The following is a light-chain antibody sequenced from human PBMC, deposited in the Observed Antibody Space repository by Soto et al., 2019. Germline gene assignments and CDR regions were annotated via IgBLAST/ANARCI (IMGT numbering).Light chain of an antibody. V-gene: IGKV3-20*01. Sequence: EIVLTQSPGTLSLSPGERATLSCRASQSVSSNYLAWYQQKPGQPPRLLIYGASSRATGIPDRFSGSGSGTDFTLTISRLEPEDFEVYYCQQYGTSPLLTFGGGTKVEIK. CDR1: QSVSSNY. J-gene: IGKJ4*01. CDR3: QQYGTSPLLT. CDR2: GAS.